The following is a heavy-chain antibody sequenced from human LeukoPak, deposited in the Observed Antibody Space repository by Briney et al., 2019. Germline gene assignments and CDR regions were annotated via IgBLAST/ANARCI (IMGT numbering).Heavy chain of an antibody. CDR1: DASFNTHY. CDR2: ISYGGST. D-gene: IGHD4-17*01. V-gene: IGHV4-59*11. CDR3: ARNPTTVTKGFDI. Sequence: PSETLSLTCIVSDASFNTHYWTWIRQPPGKGLECIGYISYGGSTNYNPSLKSRVTISVDTSKNQFFLRLTSLTAADTAVYYCARNPTTVTKGFDIWGQGTMVTVSS. J-gene: IGHJ3*02.